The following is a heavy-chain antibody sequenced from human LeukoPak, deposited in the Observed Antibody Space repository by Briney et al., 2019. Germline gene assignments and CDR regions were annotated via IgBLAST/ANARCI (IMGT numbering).Heavy chain of an antibody. V-gene: IGHV4-59*01. Sequence: SETLSLTCTVSGGSISSYYWSWIRQPPGKGLEWIGYIYYSGSTNYNPSLKSRVTISVDTSKNQFSLKLRSVTAADTAVYYCARLGYSGYDYIDYWGQGTLVTVSS. CDR2: IYYSGST. J-gene: IGHJ4*02. CDR1: GGSISSYY. D-gene: IGHD5-12*01. CDR3: ARLGYSGYDYIDY.